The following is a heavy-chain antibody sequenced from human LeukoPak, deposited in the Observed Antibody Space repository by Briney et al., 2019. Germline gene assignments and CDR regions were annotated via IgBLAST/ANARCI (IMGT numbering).Heavy chain of an antibody. D-gene: IGHD6-13*01. CDR2: IYYSGST. Sequence: PSETLSLTFTLAGDSISTYNWNIILQPPSKRKKWIGYIYYSGSTNYNPSLKSRVTISVDASKNQFSLKLNSVTAADTAVYYCARSGGYSSSWSLWGQGTLVTLSS. CDR3: ARSGGYSSSWSL. V-gene: IGHV4-59*01. J-gene: IGHJ4*02. CDR1: GDSISTYN.